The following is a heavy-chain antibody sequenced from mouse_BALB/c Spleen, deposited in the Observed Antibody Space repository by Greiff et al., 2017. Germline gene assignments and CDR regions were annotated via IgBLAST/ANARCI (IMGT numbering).Heavy chain of an antibody. D-gene: IGHD1-1*01. CDR1: GFTFSSYA. V-gene: IGHV5-6-5*01. J-gene: IGHJ2*01. CDR2: ISSGGST. CDR3: ARNYGSSLYYFDY. Sequence: EVQLQESGGGLVKPGGSLKLSCAASGFTFSSYAMSWVRQTPEKRLEWVASISSGGSTYYPDSVKGRFTISRDNARNILYLQMSSLRSEDTAMYYCARNYGSSLYYFDYWGQGTTLTVSS.